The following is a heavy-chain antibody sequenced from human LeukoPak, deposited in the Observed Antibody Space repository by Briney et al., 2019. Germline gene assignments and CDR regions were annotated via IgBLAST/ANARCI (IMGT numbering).Heavy chain of an antibody. J-gene: IGHJ5*02. CDR2: MNPNSGNT. Sequence: GASVKVSCKASGYTFTSYDINWVRQATGQGLEWMGWMNPNSGNTGYAQKFQGRVTMTRNTSISTAYMELSSLRSEDTAVYYRGRVAARRGHWFDPWGQGTLVTVSS. V-gene: IGHV1-8*01. CDR1: GYTFTSYD. CDR3: GRVAARRGHWFDP. D-gene: IGHD6-6*01.